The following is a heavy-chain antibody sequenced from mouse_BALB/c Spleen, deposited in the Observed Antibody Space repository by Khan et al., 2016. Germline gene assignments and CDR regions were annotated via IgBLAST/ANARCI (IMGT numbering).Heavy chain of an antibody. CDR3: TRSPTATRYFDV. CDR2: IRYSGST. Sequence: EVQLQESGPGLVKPSQSLSLTCTVTGYSITSDYAWNWIRQFPGNKLEWMGYIRYSGSTTYNPSLKSRISINRDTSKNQFFLQLYSVTTEDTATXYCTRSPTATRYFDVWGAGTTVTVSS. CDR1: GYSITSDYA. J-gene: IGHJ1*01. D-gene: IGHD1-2*01. V-gene: IGHV3-2*02.